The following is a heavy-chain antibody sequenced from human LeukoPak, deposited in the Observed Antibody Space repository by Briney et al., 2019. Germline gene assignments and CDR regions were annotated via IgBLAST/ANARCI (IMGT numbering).Heavy chain of an antibody. CDR3: AAQPCSVGRCYLDY. Sequence: QSGGSLRLSCAASGVTFSSFAVHWVRQAPGKGLEWVAVISYHGRDTYYADSVKGRFTISRDNSKNTLYLQLNSLGAEDTAVYYCAAQPCSVGRCYLDYWGQGTLVTVSS. J-gene: IGHJ4*02. CDR2: ISYHGRDT. V-gene: IGHV3-30*04. CDR1: GVTFSSFA. D-gene: IGHD2-15*01.